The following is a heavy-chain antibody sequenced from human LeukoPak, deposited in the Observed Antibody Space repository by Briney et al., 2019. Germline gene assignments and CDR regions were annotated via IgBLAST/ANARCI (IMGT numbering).Heavy chain of an antibody. J-gene: IGHJ5*02. CDR2: ISSSSSYI. CDR1: GFTFSSYS. Sequence: PGGSLRLSCAASGFTFSSYSMNWIRQAPGKGLEWVSSISSSSSYIYYADSVKGRFTISRDNGKNTLYLQMNGLRAEDAAVYYCARGGSSSNNWYDWFDPWGQGTLVTVSS. D-gene: IGHD6-6*01. V-gene: IGHV3-21*01. CDR3: ARGGSSSNNWYDWFDP.